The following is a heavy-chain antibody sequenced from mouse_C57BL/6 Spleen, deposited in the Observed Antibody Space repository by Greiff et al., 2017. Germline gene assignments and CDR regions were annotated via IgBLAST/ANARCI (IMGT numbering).Heavy chain of an antibody. V-gene: IGHV1-55*01. CDR3: ARDYGPPYYFDY. J-gene: IGHJ2*01. CDR2: IYPGSGST. CDR1: GYTFTSYW. D-gene: IGHD1-1*02. Sequence: VQLQQPGAELVKPGASVKMSCKASGYTFTSYWITWVKQRPGQGLEWIGDIYPGSGSTNYNEKFKSKATLTVDTSSSTAYMQLSSLTSEDSAVYYCARDYGPPYYFDYWGQGTTLTVSS.